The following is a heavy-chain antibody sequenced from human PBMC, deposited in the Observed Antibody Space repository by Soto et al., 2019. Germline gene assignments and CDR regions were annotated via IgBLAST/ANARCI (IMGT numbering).Heavy chain of an antibody. CDR2: IIPIFGTA. D-gene: IGHD3-9*01. CDR3: ASSPPPYYDILTGYYCLY. Sequence: SVKVSCKASGGTFSSYAISWVRQAPGQGLEWMGGIIPIFGTANYAQKFQGRVTITADESTSTAYMELSSLRSEDTAVYYCASSPPPYYDILTGYYCLYWGQGTLVTVSS. CDR1: GGTFSSYA. V-gene: IGHV1-69*13. J-gene: IGHJ4*02.